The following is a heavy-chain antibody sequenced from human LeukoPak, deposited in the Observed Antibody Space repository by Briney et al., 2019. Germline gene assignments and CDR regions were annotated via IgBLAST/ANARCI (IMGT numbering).Heavy chain of an antibody. CDR2: INIDETNR. J-gene: IGHJ3*01. CDR3: ARVGSSWTIDDAFDV. CDR1: GFTFTSYW. D-gene: IGHD6-13*01. Sequence: GGSLRLSCAASGFTFTSYWMHWVRHAPGKGLVWVSRINIDETNRRYADSVKGRFTISRDNARNTLYLQMNSLTTEDTAVYYCARVGSSWTIDDAFDVWGQGTMVTVSS. V-gene: IGHV3-74*01.